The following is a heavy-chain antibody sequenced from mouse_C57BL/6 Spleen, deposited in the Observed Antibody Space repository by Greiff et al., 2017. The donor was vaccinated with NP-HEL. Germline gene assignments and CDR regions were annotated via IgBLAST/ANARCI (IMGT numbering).Heavy chain of an antibody. D-gene: IGHD2-3*01. CDR3: ARGIEDGYYTSFDY. CDR2: INPSNGGT. J-gene: IGHJ2*01. CDR1: GYTFTSYW. Sequence: QVQLQQPGTELVKPGASVKLSCKASGYTFTSYWMHWVEQRPGQGLEWIGNINPSNGGTNYNEKFKSKATLTVDKSSSTAYMQLSSLTSEDSAVYYCARGIEDGYYTSFDYWGQGTTLTVSS. V-gene: IGHV1-53*01.